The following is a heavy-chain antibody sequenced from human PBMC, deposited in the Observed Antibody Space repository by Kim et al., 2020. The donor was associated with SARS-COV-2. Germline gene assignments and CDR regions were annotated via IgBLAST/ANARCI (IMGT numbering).Heavy chain of an antibody. J-gene: IGHJ3*02. D-gene: IGHD6-13*01. CDR2: IYTSGST. CDR1: GGSISRYY. Sequence: SETLSLTCTVSGGSISRYYWSWIRQPAGKGLEWIGHIYTSGSTNYNPSLKSRVTMSGDTSKNQFSVKLNSVTAADTAMYYCARSGYTRTWFAAFDICGQG. V-gene: IGHV4-4*07. CDR3: ARSGYTRTWFAAFDI.